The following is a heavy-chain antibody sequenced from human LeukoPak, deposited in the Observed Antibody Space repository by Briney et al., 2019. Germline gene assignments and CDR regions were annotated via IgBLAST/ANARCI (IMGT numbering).Heavy chain of an antibody. V-gene: IGHV3-48*03. D-gene: IGHD4-17*01. CDR3: ARGGCYGDYEGCFDY. CDR2: VSSSGSTI. J-gene: IGHJ4*02. Sequence: GGSLRLSCAASGFTFSSYEMNWVRQAPGKGLEWVSYVSSSGSTIYYADSVKGRFTISRDNAKNSLYLQMNSLRAEDTAVYYCARGGCYGDYEGCFDYWGQGTLVTVSS. CDR1: GFTFSSYE.